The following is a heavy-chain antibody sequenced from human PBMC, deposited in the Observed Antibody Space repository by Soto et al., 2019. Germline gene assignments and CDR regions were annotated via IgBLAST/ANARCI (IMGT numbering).Heavy chain of an antibody. J-gene: IGHJ4*02. CDR1: GFTFSSYW. V-gene: IGHV3-74*01. D-gene: IGHD6-19*01. Sequence: EVQLVESGGGLVQPGGSLRLSCAASGFTFSSYWMHWVRQAPEKGLVWVSRIHSDGSSITYADSVKGRFTISRDNAKNTLYLQMNSLRAEDTAVYYCARETGFSRCWYLAPFDYWGQGTLVTVSS. CDR3: ARETGFSRCWYLAPFDY. CDR2: IHSDGSSI.